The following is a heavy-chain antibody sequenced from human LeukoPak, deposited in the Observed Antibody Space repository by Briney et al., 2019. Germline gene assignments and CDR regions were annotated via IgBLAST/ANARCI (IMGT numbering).Heavy chain of an antibody. J-gene: IGHJ4*02. V-gene: IGHV4-59*01. Sequence: SETLSLTCTVSGGSISSYYWSWIRQPPGKGLEWIGYIYYSGSTNYNPSLKSRVTISVDTSKNQSSLKLSSVTAADTAVYYCARTLSEYSSSSLGYWGQGTLVTVSS. CDR2: IYYSGST. D-gene: IGHD6-6*01. CDR1: GGSISSYY. CDR3: ARTLSEYSSSSLGY.